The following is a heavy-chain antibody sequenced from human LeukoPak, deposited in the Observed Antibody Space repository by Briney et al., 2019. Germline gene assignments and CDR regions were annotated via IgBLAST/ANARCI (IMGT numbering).Heavy chain of an antibody. CDR2: ISSSSSYT. D-gene: IGHD6-13*01. Sequence: GGSLRPSCAASGFTFSDYYMSWIRRAPGKGLEWVSYISSSSSYTNYADSVKGRFTISRDNAKNSLYLQLNSLRAEDTAVYYCARDAVSLAAAGTSDYWGQGSLVTVSS. CDR3: ARDAVSLAAAGTSDY. CDR1: GFTFSDYY. V-gene: IGHV3-11*05. J-gene: IGHJ4*02.